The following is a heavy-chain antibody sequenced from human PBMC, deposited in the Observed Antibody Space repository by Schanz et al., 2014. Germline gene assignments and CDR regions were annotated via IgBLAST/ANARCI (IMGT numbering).Heavy chain of an antibody. CDR3: AKEGSIYWDRSVDY. CDR2: LSGSSGGT. J-gene: IGHJ4*02. CDR1: GFTFSIHY. D-gene: IGHD1-26*01. V-gene: IGHV3-23*04. Sequence: VQLVESGGGLVQPGGSLRLTCAASGFTFSIHYMSWVRQAPGKGLEWISALSGSSGGTYYADSVKGRFTISRDNSKNTLYLQMNSLRPEDTAVYYCAKEGSIYWDRSVDYWGQGTLVTVSS.